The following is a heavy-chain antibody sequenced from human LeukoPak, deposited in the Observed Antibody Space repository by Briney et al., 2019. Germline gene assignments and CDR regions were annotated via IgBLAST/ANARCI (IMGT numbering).Heavy chain of an antibody. CDR2: IWYDGSNK. D-gene: IGHD3-10*01. CDR3: ARDVGYYGSGTPYYYYGMDV. Sequence: PGGSLRLSCTASGFSFSTYGMHWVRQAPGKGLEWVAVIWYDGSNKYYADSVKGRFTISRDNSKNTLYLQMNSLRAEDTAVYYCARDVGYYGSGTPYYYYGMDVWGQGTTVTVSS. CDR1: GFSFSTYG. V-gene: IGHV3-33*01. J-gene: IGHJ6*02.